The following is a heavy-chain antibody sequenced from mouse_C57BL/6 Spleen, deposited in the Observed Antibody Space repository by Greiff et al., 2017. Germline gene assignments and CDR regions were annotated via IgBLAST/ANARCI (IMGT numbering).Heavy chain of an antibody. J-gene: IGHJ2*01. CDR2: INPSSGYT. V-gene: IGHV1-4*01. Sequence: QVQLQQSGAALARPGASVPMSCKASGYTFTSYTMHWVKQRPGQGLEWIGYINPSSGYTKYNQKFKDKATLTADKSSSTAYMQLSSLTSEDSAVYYCARSSYYYGSSYDYFDYWGQGTTLTVSS. CDR3: ARSSYYYGSSYDYFDY. CDR1: GYTFTSYT. D-gene: IGHD1-1*01.